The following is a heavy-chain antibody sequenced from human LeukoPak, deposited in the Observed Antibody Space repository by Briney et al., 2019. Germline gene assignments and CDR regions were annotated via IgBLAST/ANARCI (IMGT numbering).Heavy chain of an antibody. D-gene: IGHD3-22*01. Sequence: ASVKVSCKASGYTFTGYYMHWVRQAPGQGLAWMGWISAYNGNTNYAQKLQGRVTMTTDTSTSTAYMELRSLRSDDTAVYYCARGGSSGYYYVYFDYWGQGTLVTVSS. V-gene: IGHV1-18*04. CDR1: GYTFTGYY. CDR3: ARGGSSGYYYVYFDY. J-gene: IGHJ4*02. CDR2: ISAYNGNT.